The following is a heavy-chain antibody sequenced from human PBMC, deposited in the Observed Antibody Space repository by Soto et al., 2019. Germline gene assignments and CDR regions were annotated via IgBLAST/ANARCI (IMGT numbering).Heavy chain of an antibody. CDR2: IYYSGST. Sequence: QVQLQESGPGLVKPSETLSLTCTVSGGSISSYYWSWIRQPPGKGLEWIGYIYYSGSTNYNPSLKSRVTISVDTSKNQFSLKPSSVTAADTAVYYCARDLGSRYSSSWYYYYGMDVWGQGTTVTVSS. V-gene: IGHV4-59*01. J-gene: IGHJ6*02. CDR3: ARDLGSRYSSSWYYYYGMDV. CDR1: GGSISSYY. D-gene: IGHD6-13*01.